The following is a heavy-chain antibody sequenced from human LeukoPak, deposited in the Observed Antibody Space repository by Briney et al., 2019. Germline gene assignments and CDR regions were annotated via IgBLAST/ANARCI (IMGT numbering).Heavy chain of an antibody. J-gene: IGHJ4*02. Sequence: ASVKVSCKASGYTFIGYYLHWVRQAPGQGLEWGGWINPNSGGTNHAQNFQGRVTATRDTSISPAYLELSRLTSDDPAVYYCARDLAYSRSSGDFHYWGQGTLVTVSS. V-gene: IGHV1-2*02. CDR2: INPNSGGT. D-gene: IGHD6-6*01. CDR1: GYTFIGYY. CDR3: ARDLAYSRSSGDFHY.